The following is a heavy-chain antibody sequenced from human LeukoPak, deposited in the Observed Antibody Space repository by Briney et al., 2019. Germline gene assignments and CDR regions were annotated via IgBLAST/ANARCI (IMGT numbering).Heavy chain of an antibody. D-gene: IGHD5-24*01. CDR2: ISGSGVYT. CDR3: AKAVDLATISVDI. CDR1: GFTFDSYG. J-gene: IGHJ3*02. V-gene: IGHV3-23*01. Sequence: GGSLRLSCAASGFTFDSYGMNWVRQAPGKGLEWVSGISGSGVYTYYADSVKGRFTISRDNSKNTLYLVMNSLRVDDTAVYYCAKAVDLATISVDIWGQGTMVTVSS.